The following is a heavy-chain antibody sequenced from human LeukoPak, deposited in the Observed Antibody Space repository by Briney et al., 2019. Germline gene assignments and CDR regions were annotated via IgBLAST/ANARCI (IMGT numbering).Heavy chain of an antibody. CDR2: IYPGDSAT. Sequence: GESLKISCQASGYRFTSYSIAWVRQMPGKGLERMGIIYPGDSATAYSPSFQGQVTISADKSSSTAYIQWTNLQASDTAMYFCTRPPRQVGPTDSRPLYYLDSWGQGTLVIVSS. J-gene: IGHJ4*02. D-gene: IGHD6-13*01. CDR3: TRPPRQVGPTDSRPLYYLDS. V-gene: IGHV5-51*01. CDR1: GYRFTSYS.